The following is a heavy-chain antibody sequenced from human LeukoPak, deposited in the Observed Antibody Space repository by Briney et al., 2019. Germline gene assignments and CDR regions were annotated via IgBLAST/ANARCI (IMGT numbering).Heavy chain of an antibody. CDR1: GYTFTGYY. J-gene: IGHJ4*02. CDR3: AKTPYGDYYDS. V-gene: IGHV1-2*02. Sequence: ASVKVSCKASGYTFTGYYMHWLRQAHGQGLEWMGWINPNTGGTKFAQKFQGRLTLTRDTSINTAYMELNSLKSDDTAIYYCAKTPYGDYYDSWGQGTLVTVSS. CDR2: INPNTGGT. D-gene: IGHD4-17*01.